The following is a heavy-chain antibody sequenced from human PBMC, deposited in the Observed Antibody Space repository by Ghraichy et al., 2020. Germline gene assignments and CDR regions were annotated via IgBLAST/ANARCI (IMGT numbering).Heavy chain of an antibody. CDR1: AFTFSSYA. CDR3: AKRGYCTASKCPSYAMDL. J-gene: IGHJ6*02. Sequence: GGSLRLSCAASAFTFSSYAMTWVRQAPGKGLEWVSGISGSGGSAYYADSVKGRFSISRDNSKNTLYMQMNSLRAEDTAVYYCAKRGYCTASKCPSYAMDLWGQGTTVSVSS. CDR2: ISGSGGSA. D-gene: IGHD2-8*02. V-gene: IGHV3-23*01.